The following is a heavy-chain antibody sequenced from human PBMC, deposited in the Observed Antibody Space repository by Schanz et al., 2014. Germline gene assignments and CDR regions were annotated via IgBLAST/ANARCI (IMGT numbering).Heavy chain of an antibody. CDR3: AKGRVGELSAFDI. D-gene: IGHD3-10*01. CDR2: ISGSGGST. V-gene: IGHV3-23*01. CDR1: GFTFSSYA. Sequence: EVQLLESGGGLVQPGGSLRLSCAASGFTFSSYAMSWVRQAPGKGLEWVSAISGSGGSTYYADSMKGRFTISRDNSKNTLYLQMNSLRAEDTAVYYCAKGRVGELSAFDIWGQGTMXTVSS. J-gene: IGHJ3*02.